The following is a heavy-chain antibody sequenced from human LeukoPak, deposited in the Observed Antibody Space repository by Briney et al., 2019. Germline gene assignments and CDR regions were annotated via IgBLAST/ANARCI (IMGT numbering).Heavy chain of an antibody. CDR1: GYIFTNFG. D-gene: IGHD1-26*01. J-gene: IGHJ5*02. CDR3: ARDNSVGDNAWWFDP. Sequence: ASVKVSCKASGYIFTNFGISWVRQARGQGLEWMGWISGYNGNTKYVQKFQGRVTMTRDMSTSTDYMELSSLRSEDTAIYYCARDNSVGDNAWWFDPWGQGTLVTVSS. CDR2: ISGYNGNT. V-gene: IGHV1-18*01.